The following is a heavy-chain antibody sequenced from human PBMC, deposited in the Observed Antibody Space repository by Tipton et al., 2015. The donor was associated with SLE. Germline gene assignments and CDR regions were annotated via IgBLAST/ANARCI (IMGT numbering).Heavy chain of an antibody. Sequence: VQLVQSGPEVKKPGESLKISCRASGYSFTNYWIGWVRQMPGKGLEWMGIIYPGDSDTRYSPSFQGQVTISADKSNTTAYLQWSSLKAADTAMYYCARHYNIYSIYRMGAFDVWGQGTMVTVSS. D-gene: IGHD4-11*01. J-gene: IGHJ3*01. CDR2: IYPGDSDT. CDR3: ARHYNIYSIYRMGAFDV. CDR1: GYSFTNYW. V-gene: IGHV5-51*01.